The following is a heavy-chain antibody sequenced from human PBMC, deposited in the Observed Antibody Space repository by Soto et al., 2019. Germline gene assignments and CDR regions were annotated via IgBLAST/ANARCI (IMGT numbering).Heavy chain of an antibody. CDR1: EFPFSDHT. CDR2: ISTTGGST. V-gene: IGHV3-64*01. D-gene: IGHD3-10*01. Sequence: EVQLVESGGGLVQPGGSLRLSCAASEFPFSDHTMHWVRQAPGKGLEYVSGISTTGGSTFYANSVKGRFTISRDNSKNTLYLQMASLRAEDTAVYYCARTHMGVYERGAFDIWGQGTMVTVSS. J-gene: IGHJ3*02. CDR3: ARTHMGVYERGAFDI.